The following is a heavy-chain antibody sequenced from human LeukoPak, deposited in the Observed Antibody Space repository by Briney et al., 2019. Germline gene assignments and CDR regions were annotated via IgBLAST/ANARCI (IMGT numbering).Heavy chain of an antibody. D-gene: IGHD2-15*01. CDR1: GYSFTSYW. J-gene: IGHJ5*02. Sequence: GESLKISCKGSGYSFTSYWIGWVRQMPGKGLEWMGIIYPGDSDTRYSSSFQGQVTISADKSISTAYLQWSSLKASDTAMYYCARQGALGYCSGGSCYGWFDPWGQGTLVTVSS. V-gene: IGHV5-51*01. CDR2: IYPGDSDT. CDR3: ARQGALGYCSGGSCYGWFDP.